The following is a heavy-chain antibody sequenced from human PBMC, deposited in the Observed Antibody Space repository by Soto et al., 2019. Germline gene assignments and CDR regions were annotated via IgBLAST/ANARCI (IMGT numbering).Heavy chain of an antibody. Sequence: GGSLRLSCAASGFTFSRFSMHWVRQAPGKGLAWVAVISYDGSNTHYAESVKGRFNISRDDSKNTVYLQMNNLRGEDSAVYYCARDHGMFLSYYYYGMDVWGQGTAVTVSS. CDR1: GFTFSRFS. J-gene: IGHJ6*02. CDR3: ARDHGMFLSYYYYGMDV. V-gene: IGHV3-30-3*01. CDR2: ISYDGSNT. D-gene: IGHD3-10*02.